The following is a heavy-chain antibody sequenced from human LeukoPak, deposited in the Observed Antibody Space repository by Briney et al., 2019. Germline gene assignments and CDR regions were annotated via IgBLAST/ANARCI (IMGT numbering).Heavy chain of an antibody. V-gene: IGHV7-4-1*02. CDR2: INTNTGNP. Sequence: ASVKVSCKASGYTFTSYDINWVRQATGQGLEWMGWINTNTGNPTYAQGFTGRFVFSLDTSVSTAYLQISSLKAEDTAVYYCARGKSGSPIWGQGTMVTVSS. D-gene: IGHD2-15*01. CDR1: GYTFTSYD. CDR3: ARGKSGSPI. J-gene: IGHJ3*02.